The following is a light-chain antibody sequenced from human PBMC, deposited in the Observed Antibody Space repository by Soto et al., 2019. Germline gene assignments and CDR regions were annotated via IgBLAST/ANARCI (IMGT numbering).Light chain of an antibody. V-gene: IGKV1-39*01. J-gene: IGKJ4*01. CDR2: AAS. CDR1: QSISSY. Sequence: DLQMTESPSSLSASVADRVTIACRASQSISSYLNWYQQKPGKAPKLLIYAASSLQSGVPSRFSGSGSGTDFTLTISSLQPEDFATYYCQQSYSTLLTFGGGTKVDIK. CDR3: QQSYSTLLT.